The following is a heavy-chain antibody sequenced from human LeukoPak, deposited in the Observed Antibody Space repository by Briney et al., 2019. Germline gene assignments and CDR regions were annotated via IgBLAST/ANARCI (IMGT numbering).Heavy chain of an antibody. J-gene: IGHJ5*02. CDR2: IKQDGREK. CDR3: ARDDCSSISCYHNWFDP. Sequence: SGGSLRLSCAASGFTFSSYWMSWVRQAPGKGLEWVANIKQDGREKYYVDSVKGRFTISRDNAKNSLYLQMNSLRAEDTAVYYCARDDCSSISCYHNWFDPWGQGTLVTVSS. CDR1: GFTFSSYW. D-gene: IGHD2-2*01. V-gene: IGHV3-7*01.